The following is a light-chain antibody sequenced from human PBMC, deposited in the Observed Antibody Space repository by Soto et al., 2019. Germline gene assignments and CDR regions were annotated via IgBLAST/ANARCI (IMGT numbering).Light chain of an antibody. V-gene: IGKV1-5*03. CDR2: KAS. Sequence: IKITQAPSTLYVSVGDSVTIPCRASQTIISWLALYQQKPGQAPKLLIYKASTLKSGVPSRFSGSGSGTEFTLTISSLQPDDFATYSCQHYNSYSEAFGQGNKVELK. CDR3: QHYNSYSEA. J-gene: IGKJ1*01. CDR1: QTIISW.